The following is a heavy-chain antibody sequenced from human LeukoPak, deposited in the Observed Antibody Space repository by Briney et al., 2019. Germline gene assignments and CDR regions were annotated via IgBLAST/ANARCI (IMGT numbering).Heavy chain of an antibody. CDR2: ISSSSSYI. D-gene: IGHD3-10*01. Sequence: GGSLRLSCAASGFTFSSYSMSWVRQAPGKGLEWVSSISSSSSYIYYADSVKGRFTISRDNAKNSLYLQMYSLRAEDTAVYYCATNGGGYFDYWGQGTLVTVSS. J-gene: IGHJ4*02. V-gene: IGHV3-21*01. CDR3: ATNGGGYFDY. CDR1: GFTFSSYS.